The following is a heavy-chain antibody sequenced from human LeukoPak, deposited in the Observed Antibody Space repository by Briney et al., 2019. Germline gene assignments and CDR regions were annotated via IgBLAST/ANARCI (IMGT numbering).Heavy chain of an antibody. Sequence: GGSLRLSCAASGFTFDTYWMSWVRQAPGKGLGWVANIKQDGSEKDYVDSVKGRFTISRDNAKNSLYLQMNSLRAEDTAVYYCARDLGSTSCYHWGQGTLVTVSS. D-gene: IGHD2-2*01. CDR1: GFTFDTYW. CDR3: ARDLGSTSCYH. V-gene: IGHV3-7*01. CDR2: IKQDGSEK. J-gene: IGHJ4*02.